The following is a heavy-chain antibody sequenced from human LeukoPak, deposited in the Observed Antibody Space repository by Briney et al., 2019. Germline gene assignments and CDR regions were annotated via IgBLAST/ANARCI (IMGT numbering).Heavy chain of an antibody. J-gene: IGHJ2*01. D-gene: IGHD3-22*01. CDR3: ARTKRSGYYHWYFDL. CDR2: IYYSGST. V-gene: IGHV4-39*01. CDR1: GGSISSSSYY. Sequence: SETLSLTCTVSGGSISSSSYYWGWIRQPPGKGLEWIGSIYYSGSTYYNPSLKSRVTISVDTSKNQFSLKLSSVTAADTAVYYCARTKRSGYYHWYFDLWGRGTLVIVSS.